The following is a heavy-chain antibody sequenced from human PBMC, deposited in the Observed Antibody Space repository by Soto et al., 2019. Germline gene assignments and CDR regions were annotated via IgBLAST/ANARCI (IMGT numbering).Heavy chain of an antibody. V-gene: IGHV4-59*08. D-gene: IGHD3-22*01. CDR1: GGSISSYY. Sequence: SETLSLTCTVSGGSISSYYWSWIRQPPGKGLEWIGYIYYSGSTTYNPSLKSRVTISVDTSKKQFSLKLSSVTAADTAVYYCASLDSSGYYDYWGQGTLVTVSS. CDR2: IYYSGST. CDR3: ASLDSSGYYDY. J-gene: IGHJ4*02.